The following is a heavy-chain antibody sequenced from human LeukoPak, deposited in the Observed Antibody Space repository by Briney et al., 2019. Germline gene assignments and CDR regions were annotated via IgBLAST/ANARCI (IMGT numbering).Heavy chain of an antibody. D-gene: IGHD3-10*01. J-gene: IGHJ6*03. CDR1: GFTFSSYG. Sequence: GGCLRLSCAASGFTFSSYGMSWVRQAPGKGLEWVSAISGSGGSTYYADSVKGRFTISRDNSKNTLYLQMNSLRAEDTAVYYCAKSPLWFGELLSGQYYYYYYMDVWGKGTTVTISS. V-gene: IGHV3-23*01. CDR3: AKSPLWFGELLSGQYYYYYYMDV. CDR2: ISGSGGST.